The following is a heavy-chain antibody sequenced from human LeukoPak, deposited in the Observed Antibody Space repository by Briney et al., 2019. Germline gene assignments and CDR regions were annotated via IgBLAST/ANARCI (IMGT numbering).Heavy chain of an antibody. Sequence: SETLSLTCTVSGGSISSYYWSWIRQPPGKGLGWIGYIYYSGSTNYNPSLKSRVTISVDTSKNQFSLKLSSVTAADTAVYYCARGSKRGYNSAPFDYWGQGTLVTVSS. D-gene: IGHD5-12*01. CDR3: ARGSKRGYNSAPFDY. V-gene: IGHV4-59*01. CDR2: IYYSGST. J-gene: IGHJ4*02. CDR1: GGSISSYY.